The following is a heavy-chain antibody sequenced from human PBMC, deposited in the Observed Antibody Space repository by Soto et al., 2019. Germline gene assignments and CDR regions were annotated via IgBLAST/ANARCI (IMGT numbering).Heavy chain of an antibody. V-gene: IGHV3-30-3*01. CDR1: GFTFSSYA. CDR2: ISYDGSNK. CDR3: ARSIVGATLYYYYGMYV. Sequence: QVQLVESGGGVVQPGRSLRLSCAASGFTFSSYAMHWVRQAPGKGLEWVAVISYDGSNKYYADSVKGRFTISRDNSKNTLYLQMNSLRAEDTAVYYCARSIVGATLYYYYGMYVWGQGTTVTVSS. J-gene: IGHJ6*02. D-gene: IGHD1-26*01.